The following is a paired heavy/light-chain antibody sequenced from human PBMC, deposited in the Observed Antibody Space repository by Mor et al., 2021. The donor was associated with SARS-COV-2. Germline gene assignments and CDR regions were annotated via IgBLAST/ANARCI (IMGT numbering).Light chain of an antibody. CDR3: MQATQFPLS. Sequence: DIVMTQTPLSSPVTLGQPASISCRSSQSLVHSDGNTYLSWLQQRPGQPPRLLIYKISNRFSGVPDRFSGSGAGTDFTLKISRVEAEDVGVYYCMQATQFPLSFGGGTKVEIK. CDR2: KIS. V-gene: IGKV2-24*01. J-gene: IGKJ4*01. CDR1: QSLVHSDGNTY.
Heavy chain of an antibody. Sequence: QVQLVESGGGVVQPGRSLRLSCAASGFTFSSYAMHWVRQAPGKGLEWVAVISYDGSNKYYADSVKGRFTISRDNSKNTLYLQMNSLRAEDTAVYYCARGEGGIVGATTQYPVDYWGQGTLVTVSS. CDR3: ARGEGGIVGATTQYPVDY. J-gene: IGHJ4*02. D-gene: IGHD1-26*01. CDR2: ISYDGSNK. V-gene: IGHV3-30-3*01. CDR1: GFTFSSYA.